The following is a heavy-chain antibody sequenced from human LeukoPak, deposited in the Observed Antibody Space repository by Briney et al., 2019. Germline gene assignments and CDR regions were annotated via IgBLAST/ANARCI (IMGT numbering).Heavy chain of an antibody. Sequence: PGGCLRLSCAASGFTFSSYAMSWVRQAPGKGLERVSAISGSGGSTYYADSVKGRFTISRDNSKNTLYLQMNSLRAEDTAVYYCAKDPSYSSGLLNGDYWGQGTLVTVSS. CDR1: GFTFSSYA. CDR2: ISGSGGST. D-gene: IGHD6-19*01. CDR3: AKDPSYSSGLLNGDY. V-gene: IGHV3-23*01. J-gene: IGHJ4*02.